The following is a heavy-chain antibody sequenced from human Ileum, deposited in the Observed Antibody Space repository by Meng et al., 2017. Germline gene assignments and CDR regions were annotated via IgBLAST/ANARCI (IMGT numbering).Heavy chain of an antibody. V-gene: IGHV4-4*02. CDR2: IYLAGSP. CDR1: VGSISSSFY. CDR3: VRHGGKYFDS. J-gene: IGHJ4*02. Sequence: QLHLKESAPGLVEPAGTLSLTCTVSVGSISSSFYWSWVRQSPGKGLEWIGQIYLAGSPNYNPSLESRVTISVDKSKNQFSLRLTSVTTADTAIFYCVRHGGKYFDSWGQGTLVTVSS. D-gene: IGHD2-15*01.